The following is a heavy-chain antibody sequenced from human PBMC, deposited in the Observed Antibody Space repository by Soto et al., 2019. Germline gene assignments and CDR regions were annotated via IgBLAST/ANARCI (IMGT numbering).Heavy chain of an antibody. CDR1: GGSFSGYY. CDR3: ARKWMVRCGCEH. V-gene: IGHV4-34*01. J-gene: IGHJ1*01. Sequence: PAETLSLTCAVYGGSFSGYYWSWIRQPPGQGLEWIREINQSVSANYNPSLKSRVTISVYTSKNQFSLKLSSVTAADTAVYYCARKWMVRCGCEHWGQETLVIISS. CDR2: INQSVSA. D-gene: IGHD6-19*01.